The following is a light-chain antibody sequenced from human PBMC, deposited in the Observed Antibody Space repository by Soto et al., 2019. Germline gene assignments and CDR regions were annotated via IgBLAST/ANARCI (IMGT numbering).Light chain of an antibody. J-gene: IGKJ4*01. CDR3: QQRAIWPPLT. Sequence: VLTQSPVTLSLSPGETATLFCKASQSVGIYLGWFQQKPGQAPRVLIYDATNRAGGVPDRFSGSGSGTDFTRTIGSLEAEDSAVYSWQQRAIWPPLTFGGGTKLAIK. V-gene: IGKV3-11*01. CDR2: DAT. CDR1: QSVGIY.